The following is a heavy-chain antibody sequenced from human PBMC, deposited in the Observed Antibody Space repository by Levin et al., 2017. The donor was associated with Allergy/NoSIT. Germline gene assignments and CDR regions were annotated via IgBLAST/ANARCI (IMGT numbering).Heavy chain of an antibody. CDR2: ISRDSIFI. V-gene: IGHV3-21*05. D-gene: IGHD2-2*01. CDR1: GFTFSSYS. CDR3: ARDDKYAFDI. Sequence: GSLRLSCAASGFTFSSYSLNWVRQAPGKGLEWVSYISRDSIFIDYTDSVKGRFTISRDNAKNSLYLQMNSLRAEDTAVYFCARDDKYAFDIWGQGTMVTVSS. J-gene: IGHJ3*02.